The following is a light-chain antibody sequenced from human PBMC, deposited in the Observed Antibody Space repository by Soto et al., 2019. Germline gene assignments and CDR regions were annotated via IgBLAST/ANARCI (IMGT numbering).Light chain of an antibody. J-gene: IGLJ1*01. CDR2: NNN. CDR1: SSNIGNNT. V-gene: IGLV1-44*01. Sequence: QSVLTQPPSTSGTPGQSVTISCSGSSSNIGNNTVSWCQQLPGTAPKPLIYNNNQRPSGVPDRFSGSKSGTSASLAISGLQSEDEADYYCAAWDDSLIGYVFGTGTKVTV. CDR3: AAWDDSLIGYV.